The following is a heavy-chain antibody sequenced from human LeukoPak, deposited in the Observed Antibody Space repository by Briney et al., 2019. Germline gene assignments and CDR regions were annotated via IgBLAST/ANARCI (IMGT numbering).Heavy chain of an antibody. CDR3: ARDEGYYDFCFPH. Sequence: PSETLSLTCTVSGGSISSGSYYWSWIRQPAGKGLEWIGRIYTSGSTNYNPSLKSRVTISVDTSKNQFSLKLSSVTAADTAVYYCARDEGYYDFCFPHWGQGTLVTVSS. D-gene: IGHD3-3*01. V-gene: IGHV4-61*02. CDR1: GGSISSGSYY. CDR2: IYTSGST. J-gene: IGHJ4*02.